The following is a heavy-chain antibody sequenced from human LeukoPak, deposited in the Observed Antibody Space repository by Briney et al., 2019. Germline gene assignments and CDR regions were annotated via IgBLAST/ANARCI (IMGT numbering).Heavy chain of an antibody. J-gene: IGHJ5*02. CDR3: AREVGYCSGGSCSDWFDP. CDR1: GYTFTGYY. V-gene: IGHV1-2*02. CDR2: INPNSGGT. D-gene: IGHD2-15*01. Sequence: GASVKVSCKASGYTFTGYYMDWVRQAPGQGREWMGWINPNSGGTNYAQKFQGRVTITRDTSISTAYMELSRLRSDDTAVYYCAREVGYCSGGSCSDWFDPWGQGTLVTVSS.